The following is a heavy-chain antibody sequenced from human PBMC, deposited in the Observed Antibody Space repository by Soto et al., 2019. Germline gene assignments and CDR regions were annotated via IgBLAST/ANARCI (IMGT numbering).Heavy chain of an antibody. D-gene: IGHD1-26*01. CDR3: AREGVGATPEGYYFDY. Sequence: QVQLVQSGAEVKKPGSSVKASCKASGGTFSSYAISWVRQAPGQGLEWMGGIIPIFGTANYAQKFQGRVTIPAAESTSKAYMELSSLRPEETAVYYCAREGVGATPEGYYFDYWGQGTLVTVSS. CDR1: GGTFSSYA. V-gene: IGHV1-69*01. CDR2: IIPIFGTA. J-gene: IGHJ4*02.